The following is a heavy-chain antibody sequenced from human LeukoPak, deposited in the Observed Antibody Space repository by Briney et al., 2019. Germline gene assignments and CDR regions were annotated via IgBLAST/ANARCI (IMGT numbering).Heavy chain of an antibody. D-gene: IGHD3-9*01. CDR3: ARDSPNYDILTGYRGLGY. V-gene: IGHV1-69*13. CDR1: GGTFSSYA. J-gene: IGHJ4*02. CDR2: IIPIFGTA. Sequence: SVKVSCKASGGTFSSYAISWVRQAPGQGLEWMGGIIPIFGTANYAQKFQGRVTITADESTSTAYMELSSLRSEDTAVYYCARDSPNYDILTGYRGLGYWGQGTLVTVSS.